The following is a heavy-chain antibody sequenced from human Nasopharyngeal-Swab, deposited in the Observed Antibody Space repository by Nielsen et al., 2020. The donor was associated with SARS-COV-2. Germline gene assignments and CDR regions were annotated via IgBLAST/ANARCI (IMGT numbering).Heavy chain of an antibody. CDR3: ARDRLITIFRAFDAFDI. CDR1: GFTFSSYS. D-gene: IGHD3-9*01. J-gene: IGHJ3*02. Sequence: GESLKISCAASGFTFSSYSMNWVRQAPGKGLEWVSSISSSSSYIYYADSVKGRFTISRDNAKNSLYLQMNSLRAEDTAVYYCARDRLITIFRAFDAFDIWGQGTMVTVSS. V-gene: IGHV3-21*01. CDR2: ISSSSSYI.